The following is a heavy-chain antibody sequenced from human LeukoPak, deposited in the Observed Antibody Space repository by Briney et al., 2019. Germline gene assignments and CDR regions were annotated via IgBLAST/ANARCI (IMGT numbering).Heavy chain of an antibody. J-gene: IGHJ5*02. CDR1: GGSISSYY. CDR2: IYTSGST. V-gene: IGHV4-4*07. Sequence: SEALSLTCTVSGGSISSYYWSWIRQPAGKGLEWIGRIYTSGSTNYNPSLKSRVTMSVDTSKNQFSLKLSSVTAADTAVYYCARDMYSSSWYEHNWFDPWGQGTLVTVSS. CDR3: ARDMYSSSWYEHNWFDP. D-gene: IGHD6-13*01.